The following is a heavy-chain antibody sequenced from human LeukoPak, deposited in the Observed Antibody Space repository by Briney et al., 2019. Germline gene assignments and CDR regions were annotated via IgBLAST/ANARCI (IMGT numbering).Heavy chain of an antibody. CDR1: AGSISSYY. D-gene: IGHD5-24*01. CDR2: IYYTGNT. V-gene: IGHV4-59*01. J-gene: IGHJ4*02. Sequence: SETLSLTCTVSAGSISSYYWSWIRQTPGKGLEWIGYIYYTGNTNYNPSLKSRVTISVDTSKNQFSLKLTSVTAADTAVYYCARAGGYNSPFAYWGQGTLVTVSS. CDR3: ARAGGYNSPFAY.